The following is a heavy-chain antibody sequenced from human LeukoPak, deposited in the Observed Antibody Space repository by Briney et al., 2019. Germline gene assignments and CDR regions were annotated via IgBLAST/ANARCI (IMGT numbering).Heavy chain of an antibody. Sequence: GGSLRLSCVVSGFSFSSYSMNWVREAPGKGLEWVAFIRNDGSIRYYADSIKGRFTISRDNSKNTLYLQMNSLRAEDTAVYYCAKDIATHRRQQLAIDYWGQGTRVTVSS. V-gene: IGHV3-30*02. CDR1: GFSFSSYS. J-gene: IGHJ4*02. D-gene: IGHD6-13*01. CDR3: AKDIATHRRQQLAIDY. CDR2: IRNDGSIR.